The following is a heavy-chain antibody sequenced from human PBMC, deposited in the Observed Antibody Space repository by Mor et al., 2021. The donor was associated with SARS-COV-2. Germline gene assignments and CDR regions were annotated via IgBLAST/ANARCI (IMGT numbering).Heavy chain of an antibody. D-gene: IGHD3-10*01. CDR3: ARDGRDLPNEYFQH. CDR2: NT. J-gene: IGHJ1*01. Sequence: NTNYAQKFHGRDTMTTDASTSTAYMDLRSLRSDDTAVYYCARDGRDLPNEYFQHWGQGTLVTVSS. V-gene: IGHV1-18*01.